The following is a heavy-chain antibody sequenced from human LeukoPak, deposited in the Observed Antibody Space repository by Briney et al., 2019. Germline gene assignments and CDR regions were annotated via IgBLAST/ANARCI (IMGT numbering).Heavy chain of an antibody. Sequence: ASVKVSCKASGYTFTSCAMHWVRQAPGQRLEWMGWINAGNGNTKYSQKFQGRVTITRDTSASTAYMELSSLRSEDTAVYYCARSRRITIFGVVMGPYYFDYWGQGTLVTVSS. CDR1: GYTFTSCA. D-gene: IGHD3-3*01. CDR2: INAGNGNT. V-gene: IGHV1-3*01. J-gene: IGHJ4*02. CDR3: ARSRRITIFGVVMGPYYFDY.